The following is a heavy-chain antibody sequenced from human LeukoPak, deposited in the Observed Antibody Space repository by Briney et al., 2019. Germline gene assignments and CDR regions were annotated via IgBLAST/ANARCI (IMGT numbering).Heavy chain of an antibody. Sequence: SETLSLTCTVSGGSISSYSYYWGWIRQPPGKGLEWIGSIYYSGSTYNNPSLKSRVTMSVDTSKNQFSLKLSSVTAADTAVYYCARLRGYSFGVSDYWGQGTLATVSS. CDR2: IYYSGST. J-gene: IGHJ4*02. CDR1: GGSISSYSYY. CDR3: ARLRGYSFGVSDY. V-gene: IGHV4-39*01. D-gene: IGHD5-18*01.